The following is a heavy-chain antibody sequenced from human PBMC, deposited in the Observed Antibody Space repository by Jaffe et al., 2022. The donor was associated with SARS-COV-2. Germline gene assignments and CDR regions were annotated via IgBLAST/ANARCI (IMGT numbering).Heavy chain of an antibody. CDR3: ARDQKIANDYGEPDFDY. J-gene: IGHJ4*02. D-gene: IGHD4-17*01. CDR1: GYTFTSYG. V-gene: IGHV1-18*01. CDR2: ISAYNGNT. Sequence: QVQLVQSGAEVKKPGASVKVSCKASGYTFTSYGISWVRQAPGQGLEWMGWISAYNGNTNYAQKLQGRVTMTTDTSTSTAYMELRSLRSDDTAVYYCARDQKIANDYGEPDFDYWGQGTLVTVSS.